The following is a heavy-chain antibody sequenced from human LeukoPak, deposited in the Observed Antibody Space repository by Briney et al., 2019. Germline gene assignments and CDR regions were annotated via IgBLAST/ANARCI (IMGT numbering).Heavy chain of an antibody. CDR2: IYSGGST. V-gene: IGHV3-53*01. CDR1: GFTVSSNY. D-gene: IGHD3-22*01. J-gene: IGHJ3*02. Sequence: GGSLRLSCAASGFTVSSNYMSWVRQAPGKGLEWVSVIYSGGSTYYADSVKGRFTISRDNSKNTLYLQMNSLRAEDTAVYYCANPYYYDSSGYYGDAFDIGGQGTMVTVSS. CDR3: ANPYYYDSSGYYGDAFDI.